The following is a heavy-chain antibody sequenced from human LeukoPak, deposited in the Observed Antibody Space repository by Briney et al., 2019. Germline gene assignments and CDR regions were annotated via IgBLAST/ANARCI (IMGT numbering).Heavy chain of an antibody. J-gene: IGHJ4*02. CDR2: IYYSGST. D-gene: IGHD3-16*02. V-gene: IGHV4-61*01. CDR1: GGSVSSGSYY. CDR3: ARDSMITFGGVIVEYYFDY. Sequence: SETLSLTWTVSGGSVSSGSYYWSWIRQRPGKGLEWIGYIYYSGSTNYNPSLKSRVTISVDTSKNQFSLKLSSVTAADTAVYYCARDSMITFGGVIVEYYFDYWGQGTLVTVSS.